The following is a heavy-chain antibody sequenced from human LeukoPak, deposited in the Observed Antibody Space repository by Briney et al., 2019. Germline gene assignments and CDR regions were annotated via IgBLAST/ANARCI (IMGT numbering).Heavy chain of an antibody. J-gene: IGHJ4*02. CDR3: ARATY. CDR1: GGSISSSNYY. D-gene: IGHD4-11*01. Sequence: PSETLSLTCTVSGGSISSSNYYWGWIRQPPGKGLEWIGSIFYSGTTYYDPSLKSRVTISVDTSKNQFSLKLSSVTAADTAVYYCARATYWGQGTLVTVSS. V-gene: IGHV4-39*07. CDR2: IFYSGTT.